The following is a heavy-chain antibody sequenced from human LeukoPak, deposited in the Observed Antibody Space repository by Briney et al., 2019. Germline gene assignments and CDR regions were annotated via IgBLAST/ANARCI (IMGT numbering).Heavy chain of an antibody. D-gene: IGHD3-10*01. V-gene: IGHV4-59*01. CDR1: GGSISSYY. Sequence: SETLSLTCTVSGGSISSYYWSWIRQPPGKGLGWIGYIYYSGSTNYNPSLKSRVTISVDTSKNQFSLKLSSVTAADTAVYYCARDHVLLWFGELLPYGMDVWGKGTTVTVSS. J-gene: IGHJ6*04. CDR3: ARDHVLLWFGELLPYGMDV. CDR2: IYYSGST.